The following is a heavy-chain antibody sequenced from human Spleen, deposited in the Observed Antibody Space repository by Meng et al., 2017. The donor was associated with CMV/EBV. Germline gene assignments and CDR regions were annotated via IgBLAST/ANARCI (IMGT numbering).Heavy chain of an antibody. CDR2: IYSTGET. D-gene: IGHD1-26*01. CDR1: GYPISSGGYY. Sequence: CTVSGYPISSGGYYWSWLRESPGKGLEWIGYIYSTGETYYNPSLTSRVSISLDTSENQFSLRLNSVTAADTAVYYCARDGGANALDSWGQGTLVTVSS. J-gene: IGHJ4*02. CDR3: ARDGGANALDS. V-gene: IGHV4-31*03.